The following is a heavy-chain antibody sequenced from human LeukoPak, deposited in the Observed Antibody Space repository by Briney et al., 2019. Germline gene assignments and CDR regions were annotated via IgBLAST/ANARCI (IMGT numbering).Heavy chain of an antibody. D-gene: IGHD3-3*01. J-gene: IGHJ5*02. CDR1: GGTFSSYA. CDR3: AREHKYNFWSGSYQTVTYFDP. V-gene: IGHV1-69*04. CDR2: IIPIFGIA. Sequence: GASVKVSCKASGGTFSSYAISWVRQAPGQGLEWMGRIIPIFGIANYAQKFQGRVTITADKSTSTAYMELSSLRSEDTAVYYCAREHKYNFWSGSYQTVTYFDPWGQGTLVTVSS.